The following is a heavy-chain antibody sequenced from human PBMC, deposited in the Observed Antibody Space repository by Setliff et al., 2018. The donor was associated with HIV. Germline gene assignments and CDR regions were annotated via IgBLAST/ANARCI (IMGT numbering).Heavy chain of an antibody. Sequence: GGSLRLSCAASGFTFSSYWMHWVRQAPEKGLVWFSHINSDGSGTSYADSVKGRFTISRDNDKSSLSLQMKGLTVDDTGIYYCARDTPERTIWNAWLYYYYGLDVWGQGTTVTVSS. CDR3: ARDTPERTIWNAWLYYYYGLDV. CDR2: INSDGSGT. J-gene: IGHJ6*02. D-gene: IGHD1-1*01. V-gene: IGHV3-74*01. CDR1: GFTFSSYW.